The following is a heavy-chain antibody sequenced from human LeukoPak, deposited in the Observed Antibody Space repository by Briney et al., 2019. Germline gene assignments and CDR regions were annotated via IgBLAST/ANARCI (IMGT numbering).Heavy chain of an antibody. V-gene: IGHV3-23*01. CDR1: GFTFSTYA. D-gene: IGHD3-10*01. CDR3: AKHKGSGGYYLYSFDY. Sequence: PGGSLRLSCAASGFTFSTYAMSWVRQAPGKGLEWVSSISGSGGFTYYADSVKGRFTISRDNSKNTLYLQMNSLRAEDTAAYYCAKHKGSGGYYLYSFDYWGQGTLVTVSS. J-gene: IGHJ4*02. CDR2: ISGSGGFT.